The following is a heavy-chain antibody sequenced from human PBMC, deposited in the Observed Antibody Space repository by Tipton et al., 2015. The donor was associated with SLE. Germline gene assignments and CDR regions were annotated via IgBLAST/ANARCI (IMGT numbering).Heavy chain of an antibody. CDR1: GDSISSGNYY. CDR3: ARDLRPGGNWFDPWAGSWFDP. Sequence: TLSLTCTVSGDSISSGNYYWSWIRQPAGKGLEWIGRIYASGSTNYNPSLKSRPTISVDTSKNQFSLNLSSVTAADTAVYYCARDLRPGGNWFDPWAGSWFDPWGQGTLVTVSS. CDR2: IYASGST. V-gene: IGHV4-61*02. J-gene: IGHJ5*02. D-gene: IGHD4-23*01.